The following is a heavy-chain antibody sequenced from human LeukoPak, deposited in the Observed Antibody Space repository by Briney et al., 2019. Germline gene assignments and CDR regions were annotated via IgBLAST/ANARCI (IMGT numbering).Heavy chain of an antibody. D-gene: IGHD2-15*01. CDR3: ARPVVAATFAFDI. CDR2: IHTSGST. CDR1: GGSISSYY. V-gene: IGHV4-4*07. J-gene: IGHJ3*02. Sequence: KPSETLSLTCTVSGGSISSYYWSWIRQPAGKGLEWIGRIHTSGSTNYNPSLKSRVTISVDKSKNQFSLKLSSVTAADTAVYYCARPVVAATFAFDIWGQGTMVTVSS.